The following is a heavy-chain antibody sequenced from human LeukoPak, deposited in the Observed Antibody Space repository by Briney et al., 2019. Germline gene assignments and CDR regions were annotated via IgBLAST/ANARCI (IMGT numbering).Heavy chain of an antibody. Sequence: GGSLRLSCAASGFTFSSYSMNWVRQAPGKGLEWVSSISSSSSYIYYADSVKGRFTISRDNSKNTLYLQMNSLRAEDTAVYYCAKDWGYASGTYCDFWGQGTLVTVSS. V-gene: IGHV3-21*01. D-gene: IGHD3-10*01. CDR2: ISSSSSYI. CDR1: GFTFSSYS. CDR3: AKDWGYASGTYCDF. J-gene: IGHJ4*02.